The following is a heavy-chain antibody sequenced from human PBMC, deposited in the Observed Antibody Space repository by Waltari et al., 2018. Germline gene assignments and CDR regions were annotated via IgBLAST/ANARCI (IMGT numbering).Heavy chain of an antibody. D-gene: IGHD5-12*01. CDR1: GGSISSGSYY. CDR2: IYTSGST. J-gene: IGHJ4*02. V-gene: IGHV4-61*09. Sequence: QVQLQESGPGLVKPSQTLSLTCTVSGGSISSGSYYWSWIRQPAGKGLEWIGYIYTSGSTNYNPTRKSRVTISVDTSKNQFSLKLSSVTAADTAVYYCARGRWLRDFDYWGQGTLVTVSS. CDR3: ARGRWLRDFDY.